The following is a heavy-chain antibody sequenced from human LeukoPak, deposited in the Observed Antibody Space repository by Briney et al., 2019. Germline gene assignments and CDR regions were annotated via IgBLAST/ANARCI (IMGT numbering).Heavy chain of an antibody. CDR1: GFTFSSYS. J-gene: IGHJ3*02. D-gene: IGHD6-6*01. CDR3: ARRGSSSIDAFDI. V-gene: IGHV3-48*01. CDR2: ISTSSSTI. Sequence: VQPGGSLRLSCAASGFTFSSYSMNWVRQAPGKGLEWVAYISTSSSTIHYADSVKGRFTISRDNAKNSLYLQMNSLRAEDTAVYYCARRGSSSIDAFDIWGQGTMVTVSS.